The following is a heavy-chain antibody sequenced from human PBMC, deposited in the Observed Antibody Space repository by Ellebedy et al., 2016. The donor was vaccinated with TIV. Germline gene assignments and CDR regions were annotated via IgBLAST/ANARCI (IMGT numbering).Heavy chain of an antibody. D-gene: IGHD3-10*01. CDR3: AKDISGSIDY. CDR1: GSTFDNFN. CDR2: ISRDGGST. Sequence: PGGSLRLSWAASGSTFDNFNLHWVRLPPGKGVEWVAIISRDGGSTSYAAPVKGRFTTPKENSKNSLCLKMNSVISEDNALYYCAKDISGSIDYWGQGTLVTVPS. J-gene: IGHJ4*02. V-gene: IGHV3-43*01.